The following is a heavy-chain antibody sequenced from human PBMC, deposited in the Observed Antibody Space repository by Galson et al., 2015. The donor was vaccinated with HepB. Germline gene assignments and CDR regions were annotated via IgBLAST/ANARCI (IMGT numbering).Heavy chain of an antibody. V-gene: IGHV3-7*01. Sequence: SLRLSCATSGLTFSTYWMTWVRQGPGKALEWVATINQHGSEKHYVDSVEGRFTISRDNAKHSQFLEMNDLRDEDTAVYYCATINPYTSSTLFFEYWGQGTLVTVSS. J-gene: IGHJ4*02. D-gene: IGHD3-16*02. CDR3: ATINPYTSSTLFFEY. CDR2: INQHGSEK. CDR1: GLTFSTYW.